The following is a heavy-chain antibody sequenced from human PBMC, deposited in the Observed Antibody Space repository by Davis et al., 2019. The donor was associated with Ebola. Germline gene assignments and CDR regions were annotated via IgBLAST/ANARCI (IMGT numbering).Heavy chain of an antibody. J-gene: IGHJ4*02. CDR1: GGSISSSSYY. CDR3: ARDLPWAHYFDY. D-gene: IGHD3-16*01. Sequence: PSETLSLTCTLSGGSISSSSYYWGWIRQPPGKGLEWIGSIYYSGSTYYNPSLKSRVTISVDTSKNQFSLKLSSVTAADTAVYYCARDLPWAHYFDYWGQGTLVTVSS. CDR2: IYYSGST. V-gene: IGHV4-39*07.